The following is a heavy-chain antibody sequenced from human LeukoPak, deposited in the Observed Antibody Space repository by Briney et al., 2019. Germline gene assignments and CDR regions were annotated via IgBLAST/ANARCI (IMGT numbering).Heavy chain of an antibody. V-gene: IGHV3-48*01. Sequence: PGGSLRLSCAASGFTFSGYNMNWVRQAAGKGLEWLSYISGSSNIIDYADSVRGRFTISRDNAKNSLYLQMNNLRAEDTAIYHCARGVAGGDYWGQGTLVTVSS. CDR1: GFTFSGYN. CDR2: ISGSSNII. J-gene: IGHJ4*02. CDR3: ARGVAGGDY. D-gene: IGHD2-15*01.